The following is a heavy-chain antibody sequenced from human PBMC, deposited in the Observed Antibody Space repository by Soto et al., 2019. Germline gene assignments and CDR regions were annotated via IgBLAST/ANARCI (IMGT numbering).Heavy chain of an antibody. CDR1: GFKISSSS. J-gene: IGHJ4*02. Sequence: GGSLRLSCAAFGFKISSSSMNWVRQAPGRGLEWVAYISDSGVRTYYADSVKGRFTISRDNSKNTLYLQMNSLRAEDTAVHYCAKDDGSSWYVDYWGQGTLVTVSS. CDR2: ISDSGVRT. D-gene: IGHD6-13*01. V-gene: IGHV3-23*01. CDR3: AKDDGSSWYVDY.